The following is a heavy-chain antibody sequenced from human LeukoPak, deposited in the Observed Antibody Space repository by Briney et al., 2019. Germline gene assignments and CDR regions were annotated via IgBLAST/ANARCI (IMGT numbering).Heavy chain of an antibody. CDR2: IYYSGST. D-gene: IGHD1-26*01. J-gene: IGHJ6*03. CDR3: ARAVVGAISNYYYYMDV. CDR1: GGSISSYY. Sequence: PSETLSLTCTVSGGSISSYYWSWLRQPPGKGLEWIGYIYYSGSTNYNPSLKSRVTISVDTSKNQFSLKLSSVTAADTAVYYCARAVVGAISNYYYYMDVWGKGTTVTVSS. V-gene: IGHV4-59*01.